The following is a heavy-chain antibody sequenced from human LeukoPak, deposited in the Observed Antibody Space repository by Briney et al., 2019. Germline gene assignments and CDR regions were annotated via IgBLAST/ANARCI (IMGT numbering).Heavy chain of an antibody. Sequence: GGSLRLSCAASGFTFSSYSMNWVRQAPGEGVEWVSSISSSSYIYYADSVKGRFTISRDNAKNSLYLQMNSLRAEDTAVYYCARDVYHSDALDIWGQGTMVTVSS. V-gene: IGHV3-21*01. J-gene: IGHJ3*02. CDR1: GFTFSSYS. D-gene: IGHD2/OR15-2a*01. CDR2: ISSSSYI. CDR3: ARDVYHSDALDI.